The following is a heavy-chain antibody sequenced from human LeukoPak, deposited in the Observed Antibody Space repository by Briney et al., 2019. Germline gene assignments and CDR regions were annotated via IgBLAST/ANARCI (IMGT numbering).Heavy chain of an antibody. V-gene: IGHV3-7*01. CDR1: GFTFSSYW. J-gene: IGHJ4*02. Sequence: GGSLRLSCAASGFTFSSYWMSWVRQAPGEGLEWVANIKQDGSEKYYVDSVKGRFTISRDNAKNSLYLQMNSLRAEDTAVYYCAKYYYDSSGYYYIPYYFDYWGQGALVTVSS. CDR3: AKYYYDSSGYYYIPYYFDY. D-gene: IGHD3-22*01. CDR2: IKQDGSEK.